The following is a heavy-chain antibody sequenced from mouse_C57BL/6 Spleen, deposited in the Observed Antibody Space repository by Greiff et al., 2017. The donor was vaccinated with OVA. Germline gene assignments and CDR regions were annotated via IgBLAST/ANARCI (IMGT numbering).Heavy chain of an antibody. Sequence: EVKLVESGAGLVKPGGSLKLSCAASGFTFSSYAMSWVRQTPEKRLEWVAYISSGGDYIYYADTVKGRFTISRDNARNTLYLQMSSLKSEDTAMYYGTTTLGTAQVPWLAYWGQGTLVTVSA. CDR3: TTTLGTAQVPWLAY. CDR1: GFTFSSYA. CDR2: ISSGGDYI. J-gene: IGHJ3*01. D-gene: IGHD3-2*02. V-gene: IGHV5-9-1*02.